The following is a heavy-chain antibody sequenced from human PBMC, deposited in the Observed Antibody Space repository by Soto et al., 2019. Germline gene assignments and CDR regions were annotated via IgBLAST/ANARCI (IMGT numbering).Heavy chain of an antibody. V-gene: IGHV3-21*01. CDR2: ISSSSSYI. CDR3: ASSCSGGSCYGYYYGMDV. D-gene: IGHD2-15*01. Sequence: GSLRLSCAASGFTFSSYSMNWVRQAPGKGLEWVSSISSSSSYIYYADSVKGRFTISRDNAKNSLYLQMNSLRAEDTAVYYCASSCSGGSCYGYYYGMDVWGQGTTVTVSS. CDR1: GFTFSSYS. J-gene: IGHJ6*02.